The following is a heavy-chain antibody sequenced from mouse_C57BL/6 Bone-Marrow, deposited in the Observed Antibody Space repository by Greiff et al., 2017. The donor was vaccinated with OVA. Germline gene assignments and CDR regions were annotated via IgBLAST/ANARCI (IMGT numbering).Heavy chain of an antibody. CDR3: SREGLYRDLHSFPA. CDR1: GCTFTNYW. V-gene: IGHV1-63*01. CDR2: IFPGGGYT. J-gene: IGHJ1*03. Sequence: VQLQESGAELVRPGTSVKMSCRASGCTFTNYWIGWAKQRHGHGLEWIGDIFPGGGYTNYNEKFKGKATLTADNSSSTAYMQLSSLTSDDAAIYYCSREGLYRDLHSFPARGT. D-gene: IGHD6-1*01.